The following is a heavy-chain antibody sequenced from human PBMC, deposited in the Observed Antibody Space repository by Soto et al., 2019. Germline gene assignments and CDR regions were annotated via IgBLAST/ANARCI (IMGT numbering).Heavy chain of an antibody. CDR1: GFTFSTYA. V-gene: IGHV3-23*01. CDR3: AKARRGYSYGWEAFDI. Sequence: EVQLLESGGGLVQPGGSLRLSCAASGFTFSTYAMSWVRQAPGKGLEWISAISGSGGSTYYADSVKGRFTISRDNSKNTLYLQMNSLRAEDTAVYYCAKARRGYSYGWEAFDIWGQGTMVTVSS. D-gene: IGHD5-18*01. J-gene: IGHJ3*02. CDR2: ISGSGGST.